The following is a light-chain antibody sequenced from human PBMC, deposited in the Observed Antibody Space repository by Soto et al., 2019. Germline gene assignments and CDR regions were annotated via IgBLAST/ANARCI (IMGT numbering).Light chain of an antibody. CDR3: LRYGRSPGWT. J-gene: IGKJ1*01. V-gene: IGKV3-20*01. Sequence: EIVLTQSPGTLSLSPGERATLSCRASHTISSSYLAWYQQKPGQAPRLLIYATSSRATGIPARFSGSGSGTDFTLTISRLEPEDFAVYYCLRYGRSPGWTFGQGTRVEIK. CDR1: HTISSSY. CDR2: ATS.